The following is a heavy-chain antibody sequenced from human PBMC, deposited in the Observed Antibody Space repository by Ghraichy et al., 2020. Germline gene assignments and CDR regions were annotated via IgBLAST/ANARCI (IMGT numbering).Heavy chain of an antibody. Sequence: ASVKVSCKASGYTFSDYFMHWVRQAPGQGLEGMGRINPKSGGTNYAQKFQGRVTLTRDTSISTAYMEVSRLTSDDTAVYYCASEVRGGTWGIAASNYYHMDVWGQGTTVTVSS. CDR2: INPKSGGT. CDR3: ASEVRGGTWGIAASNYYHMDV. D-gene: IGHD6-13*01. V-gene: IGHV1-2*06. J-gene: IGHJ6*02. CDR1: GYTFSDYF.